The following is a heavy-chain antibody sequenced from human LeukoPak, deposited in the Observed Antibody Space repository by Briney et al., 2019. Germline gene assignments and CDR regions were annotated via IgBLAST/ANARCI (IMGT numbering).Heavy chain of an antibody. V-gene: IGHV1-2*04. CDR3: ARVGVAAAGLFVDAFDI. Sequence: ASVKVSCKASGYTFTGYYMHWVRQAPGQGLEWMGWINPNSGGTNYAQKFQGWVTMTRDTSISTAYMELSRLRSDDTAVYYCARVGVAAAGLFVDAFDIWGQGTMVTVSS. CDR2: INPNSGGT. CDR1: GYTFTGYY. J-gene: IGHJ3*02. D-gene: IGHD6-13*01.